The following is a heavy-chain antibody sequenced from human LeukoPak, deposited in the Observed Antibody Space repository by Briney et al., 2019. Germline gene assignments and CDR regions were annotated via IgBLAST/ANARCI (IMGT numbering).Heavy chain of an antibody. Sequence: GGSLRLSCTTSGLTFSTSGFNSVRQAPGKGLEWVASIGPTGFDRYHADSIKGRFTISRDNANNFLYLQMDSLRAEDTAVYYCATETNGRHYDYWGQGTLLTVCS. J-gene: IGHJ4*02. V-gene: IGHV3-21*06. CDR1: GLTFSTSG. CDR3: ATETNGRHYDY. D-gene: IGHD1-14*01. CDR2: IGPTGFDR.